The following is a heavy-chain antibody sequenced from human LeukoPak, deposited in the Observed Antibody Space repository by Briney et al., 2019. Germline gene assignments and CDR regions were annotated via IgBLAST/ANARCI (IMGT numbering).Heavy chain of an antibody. CDR3: TTSGFGELVQGY. D-gene: IGHD3-10*01. CDR2: IKSKTDGGTT. V-gene: IGHV3-15*01. CDR1: GFTVSSTY. Sequence: GGSLRLSCAASGFTVSSTYMSWVRQAPGKGLEWVGRIKSKTDGGTTDYAAPVKGRFTISRDDSKNTLYLQMNSLKTEDTAVYYCTTSGFGELVQGYWGQGTLVTVSS. J-gene: IGHJ4*02.